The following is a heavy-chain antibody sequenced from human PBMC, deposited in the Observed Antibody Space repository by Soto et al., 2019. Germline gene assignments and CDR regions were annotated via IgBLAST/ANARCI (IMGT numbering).Heavy chain of an antibody. CDR1: GFTFDDYA. CDR2: IGWNSGSI. D-gene: IGHD6-13*01. CDR3: AKVVFIDRNCWYTGGCDF. V-gene: IGHV3-9*01. J-gene: IGHJ4*02. Sequence: EVHLVESGGGLVQPGRSLRLSCAASGFTFDDYALHWVRQAPGKGLEWVSAIGWNSGSIGYADSVKGRFTIYRDDAKNALKLQINRLRTEGTALFLCAKVVFIDRNCWYTGGCDFWGQGTLVTVSS.